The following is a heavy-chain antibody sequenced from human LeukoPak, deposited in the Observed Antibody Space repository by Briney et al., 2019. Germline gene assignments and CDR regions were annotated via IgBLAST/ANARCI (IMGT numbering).Heavy chain of an antibody. CDR2: IRSKAYGGTT. Sequence: GRSLSLSCTASGFTLGDHAMSWVRQAPGKGLEWVGFIRSKAYGGTTEYAASVKGRFTISREDSKSIAYLQMNSLKTEDTAVYYCSRGPMQLWLHNGMDVWGQGTPVIVSS. V-gene: IGHV3-49*04. J-gene: IGHJ6*02. CDR3: SRGPMQLWLHNGMDV. D-gene: IGHD5-18*01. CDR1: GFTLGDHA.